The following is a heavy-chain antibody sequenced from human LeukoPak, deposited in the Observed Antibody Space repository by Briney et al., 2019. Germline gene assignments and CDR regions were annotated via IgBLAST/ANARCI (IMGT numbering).Heavy chain of an antibody. D-gene: IGHD6-6*01. J-gene: IGHJ4*02. CDR1: GFTFSGSA. Sequence: PGGSLRLSCVASGFTFSGSAIHWVRQASGKGLEWVGRVRSKADSYATAYTASMKGRFIISRDDSKNTAYLQMNSLKTEDTAVYYCARLPAARPFDYWGQGTLVTVSS. CDR3: ARLPAARPFDY. CDR2: VRSKADSYAT. V-gene: IGHV3-73*01.